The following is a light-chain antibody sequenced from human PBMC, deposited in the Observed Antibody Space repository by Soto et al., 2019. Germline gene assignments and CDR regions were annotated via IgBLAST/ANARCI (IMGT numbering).Light chain of an antibody. Sequence: QSALTQPASVSGSPGPSITISCTGTSSDVGGYNYVSWYQQHPGKAPKLIIYEVSDRPSGVSNRFSGSKSGNTASLTISGLQAEDEADYYCSSYTITSTYVFGTGTTLTVL. CDR1: SSDVGGYNY. J-gene: IGLJ1*01. CDR3: SSYTITSTYV. CDR2: EVS. V-gene: IGLV2-14*01.